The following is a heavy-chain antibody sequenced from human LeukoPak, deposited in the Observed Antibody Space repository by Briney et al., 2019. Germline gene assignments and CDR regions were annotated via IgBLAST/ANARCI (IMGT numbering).Heavy chain of an antibody. CDR1: GGSISSGSYY. V-gene: IGHV4-61*02. Sequence: PSQTLSLTCTVSGGSISSGSYYWTWIRQPAGKGLEWIGRIYTSGSANYNPSLKSRVTISVDTSKNQFSLKLSSVTAADTAVYYCARWGRGYCSSTSCPRSFDYWGQGTLVTVSS. D-gene: IGHD2-2*01. CDR2: IYTSGSA. CDR3: ARWGRGYCSSTSCPRSFDY. J-gene: IGHJ4*02.